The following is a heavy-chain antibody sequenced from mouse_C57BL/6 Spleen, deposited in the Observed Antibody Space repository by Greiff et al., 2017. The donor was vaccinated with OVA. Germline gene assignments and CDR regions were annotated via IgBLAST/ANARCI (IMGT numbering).Heavy chain of an antibody. Sequence: VKLQESGPGLVQPSQSLSITCTVSGFSLTSYGVHWVRQSPGKGLEWLGVILRGGSTDYNAAFMSRLSITKDNSKSQVFYKMNSLQAGDTAIYYGATGGECRPCDYWGQGTTLTVSS. CDR3: ATGGECRPCDY. D-gene: IGHD6-5*01. CDR2: ILRGGST. V-gene: IGHV2-5*01. CDR1: GFSLTSYG. J-gene: IGHJ2*01.